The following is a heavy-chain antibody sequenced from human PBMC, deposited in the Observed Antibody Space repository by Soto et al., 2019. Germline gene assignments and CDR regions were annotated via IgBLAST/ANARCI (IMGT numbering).Heavy chain of an antibody. Sequence: LRLSCAASGFTFSSYGMHWVRQAPGKGLEWVAIIWYDGSNTYYADSVKGRFTISRDNSKNMLFLQMNSLRAEDTAVYYCARPWDHFDSSGHYFDYWGQGTLVTVSS. CDR1: GFTFSSYG. CDR2: IWYDGSNT. V-gene: IGHV3-33*01. D-gene: IGHD3-22*01. CDR3: ARPWDHFDSSGHYFDY. J-gene: IGHJ4*02.